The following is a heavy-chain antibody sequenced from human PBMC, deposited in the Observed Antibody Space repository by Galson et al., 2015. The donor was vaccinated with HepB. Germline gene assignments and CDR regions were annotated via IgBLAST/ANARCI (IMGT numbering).Heavy chain of an antibody. D-gene: IGHD3-10*01. Sequence: PALVKPTQTLPLTCTFSGFSLSTSGVGVGWIRQPPGKALEWLALIYWDDDKRYSPSLKSRLTITKDTSKNQVVLTMTNMDPVDTATYYCAHRRGYGSGSYVDGYYFDYWGQGTLVTVSS. CDR3: AHRRGYGSGSYVDGYYFDY. V-gene: IGHV2-5*02. J-gene: IGHJ4*02. CDR1: GFSLSTSGVG. CDR2: IYWDDDK.